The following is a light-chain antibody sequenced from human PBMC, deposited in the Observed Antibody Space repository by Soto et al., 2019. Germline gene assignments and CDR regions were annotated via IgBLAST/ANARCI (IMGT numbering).Light chain of an antibody. CDR1: QTVSSSY. V-gene: IGKV3-20*01. J-gene: IGKJ2*01. CDR2: GAS. Sequence: DIVLTQSPGTLSLSPGERATLSCRASQTVSSSYLAWYQQKPGQAPRLLIYGASTRAAGIPDRFSGSGSGTDFTLTISRLEPEDFAVYYCQHYDSSPPYTFGQGTKLEIK. CDR3: QHYDSSPPYT.